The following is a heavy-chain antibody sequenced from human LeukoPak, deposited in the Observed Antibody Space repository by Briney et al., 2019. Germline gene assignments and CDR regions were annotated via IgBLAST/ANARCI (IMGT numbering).Heavy chain of an antibody. Sequence: GESLKISCKGSGYNFTNSWIAWVRQMPGKGLEWMGIIYAGDSDTTYSPSFQSQVTISADKSISTAYLQWSSLKASDTAMYYCARRPVGFGQYYFDYWGQGTLVT. J-gene: IGHJ4*02. D-gene: IGHD3/OR15-3a*01. CDR3: ARRPVGFGQYYFDY. V-gene: IGHV5-51*01. CDR2: IYAGDSDT. CDR1: GYNFTNSW.